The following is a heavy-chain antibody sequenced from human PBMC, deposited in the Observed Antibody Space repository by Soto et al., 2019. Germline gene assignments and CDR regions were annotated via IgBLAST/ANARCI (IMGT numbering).Heavy chain of an antibody. CDR1: GFTFSSHV. D-gene: IGHD1-20*01. CDR3: AKELFNSWYYFDY. V-gene: IGHV3-30*18. CDR2: VSYDGSNK. Sequence: GSLRLSCTASGFTFSSHVMHWVRKTPGKGLEWVALVSYDGSNKYYAESVRGRFTISRDNSKNTLYLQMNSLRAEDTAVYFCAKELFNSWYYFDYWGQGTLVTVSS. J-gene: IGHJ4*02.